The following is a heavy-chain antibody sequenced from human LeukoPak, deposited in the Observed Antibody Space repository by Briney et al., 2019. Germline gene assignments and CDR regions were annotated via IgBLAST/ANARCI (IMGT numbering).Heavy chain of an antibody. CDR1: GGTFSSYA. V-gene: IGHV1-69*13. D-gene: IGHD6-13*01. J-gene: IGHJ5*02. Sequence: SVKLSCKASGGTFSSYAISWVRQAPGQGLEWMGGIIPIFGTANYAQKFQGRVTITPDESTSTAYMELSSLRSEDTAVYYCARGPIAAAGTGLSPKWFDPWGQGTLVTVSS. CDR3: ARGPIAAAGTGLSPKWFDP. CDR2: IIPIFGTA.